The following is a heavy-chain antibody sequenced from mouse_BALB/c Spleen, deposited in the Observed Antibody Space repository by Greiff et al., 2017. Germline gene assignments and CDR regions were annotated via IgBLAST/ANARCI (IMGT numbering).Heavy chain of an antibody. Sequence: EVKLMESGGGLVKPGGSLKLSCAASGFTFSSYAMSWVRQSPEKRLEWVAEISSGGSYTYYPDTVTGRFTISRDNAQNTLYLEMSSLRSEDTAMYYCARAKYYGSSQGYFDDWGEGTTVTVSS. J-gene: IGHJ1*01. CDR2: ISSGGSYT. V-gene: IGHV5-9-4*01. CDR3: ARAKYYGSSQGYFDD. D-gene: IGHD1-1*01. CDR1: GFTFSSYA.